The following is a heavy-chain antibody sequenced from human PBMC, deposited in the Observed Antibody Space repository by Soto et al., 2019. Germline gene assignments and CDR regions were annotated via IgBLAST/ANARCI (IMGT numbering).Heavy chain of an antibody. J-gene: IGHJ4*02. CDR3: ARRGYYYDSSGYPSVWY. V-gene: IGHV4-39*01. CDR2: IYYSGST. CDR1: GGSVSSSSYY. Sequence: PSETLSLTCTVSGGSVSSSSYYWGWIRQPPGKGLEWIGSIYYSGSTYYNTPLKSQVTISVDTSKNKFTLKLCSVTAADMFVYYCARRGYYYDSSGYPSVWYWGQGTLVTVS. D-gene: IGHD3-22*01.